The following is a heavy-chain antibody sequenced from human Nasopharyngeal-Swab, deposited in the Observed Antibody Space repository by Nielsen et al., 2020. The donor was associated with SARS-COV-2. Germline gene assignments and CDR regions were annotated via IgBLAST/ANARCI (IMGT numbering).Heavy chain of an antibody. D-gene: IGHD5-18*01. J-gene: IGHJ6*02. CDR3: ARRDTGGMDV. Sequence: SETLSLTCTVSGGSISSSSYYWGWIRQPPGKGLEWIGSIYYSGSTYYNPSLKSRVTISVDTSKNQFSLKLSSVTAADTAVYYCARRDTGGMDVWGQGTTVTVSS. CDR2: IYYSGST. V-gene: IGHV4-39*01. CDR1: GGSISSSSYY.